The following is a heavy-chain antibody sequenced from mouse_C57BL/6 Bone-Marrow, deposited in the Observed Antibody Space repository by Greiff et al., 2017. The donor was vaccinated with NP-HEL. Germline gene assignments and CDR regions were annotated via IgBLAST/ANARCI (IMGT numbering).Heavy chain of an antibody. CDR3: ARPYSNYVFYYAMDY. CDR1: GYTFTDYN. CDR2: INPNNGGT. V-gene: IGHV1-22*01. D-gene: IGHD2-5*01. Sequence: DVKLQESGPELVKPGASVKMSCKASGYTFTDYNMHWVKQSHGKSLEWIGYINPNNGGTSYNQKFKGKATLTVNKSSSTAYMELRSLTSEDSAVYYCARPYSNYVFYYAMDYWGQGTSVTVSS. J-gene: IGHJ4*01.